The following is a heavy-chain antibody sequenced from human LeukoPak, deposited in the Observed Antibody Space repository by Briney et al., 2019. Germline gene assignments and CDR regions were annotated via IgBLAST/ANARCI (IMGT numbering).Heavy chain of an antibody. CDR1: GYPIRSGYY. D-gene: IGHD4-17*01. J-gene: IGHJ4*02. Sequence: PSETLSLTCTVSGYPIRSGYYWGWIRQPPGKGLEWIGSIDHSGNTYYNPSLKSRVTISVDTSKNQFSLKLSSVTAADTAVYYCARVADYYGDCLYWGQGTLVTVSS. V-gene: IGHV4-38-2*02. CDR3: ARVADYYGDCLY. CDR2: IDHSGNT.